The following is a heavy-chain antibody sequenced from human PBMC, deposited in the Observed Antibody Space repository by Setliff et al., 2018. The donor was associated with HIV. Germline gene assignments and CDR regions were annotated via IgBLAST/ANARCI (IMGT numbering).Heavy chain of an antibody. J-gene: IGHJ5*02. D-gene: IGHD5-12*01. V-gene: IGHV4-39*01. CDR1: GGSIFTSTYY. CDR2: IYYSGNT. Sequence: PSETLSLTCTVSGGSIFTSTYYWGWIRQPPGKRLEWIGNIYYSGNTYYNPSLKSRVTISVDTSKNQFFLNQSSVTATDSAVYCCSRLGRPYSGQGWFDPWGQGTLVTVSS. CDR3: SRLGRPYSGQGWFDP.